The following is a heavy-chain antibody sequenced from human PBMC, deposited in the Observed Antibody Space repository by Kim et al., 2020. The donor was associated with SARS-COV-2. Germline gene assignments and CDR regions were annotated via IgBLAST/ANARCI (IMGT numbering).Heavy chain of an antibody. CDR1: GGTFSSYA. CDR3: ARGRLGIVGATRWFDP. CDR2: IIPIFGTA. D-gene: IGHD1-26*01. V-gene: IGHV1-69*13. J-gene: IGHJ5*02. Sequence: SVKVSCKASGGTFSSYAISWVRQAPGQGLEWMGGIIPIFGTANYAQKFQGRVTITADESTSTAYMERSSLRSEDTAVYYCARGRLGIVGATRWFDPWGQGTLVTVSS.